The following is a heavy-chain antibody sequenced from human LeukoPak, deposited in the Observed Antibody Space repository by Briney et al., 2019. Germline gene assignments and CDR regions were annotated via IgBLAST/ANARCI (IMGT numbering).Heavy chain of an antibody. CDR2: VWYDGSNK. CDR1: GFTFRNYG. J-gene: IGHJ4*02. Sequence: PGRSLRLSCAASGFTFRNYGMHWVRQAPGKGLEWAAVVWYDGSNKYYADSVKGRFTISRDNSKDTLYLQMNSLRAEDTAVYYCARCRAFGHFDYWGQGTLVTVSS. V-gene: IGHV3-33*01. CDR3: ARCRAFGHFDY. D-gene: IGHD3-10*01.